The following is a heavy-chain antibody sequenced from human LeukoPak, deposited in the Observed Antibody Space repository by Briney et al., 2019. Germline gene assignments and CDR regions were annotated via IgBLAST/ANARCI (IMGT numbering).Heavy chain of an antibody. Sequence: TGGSLRLSCAASGFTFSDYYMSWIRQAPGKGLEWVSYISSSGSTIYYADSVKGRFTISRDNAKNSLYLQMNSLRAEDTAVYYCAGGLLLRDYYFDYWGQGTLVTVSS. CDR3: AGGLLLRDYYFDY. CDR1: GFTFSDYY. J-gene: IGHJ4*02. CDR2: ISSSGSTI. V-gene: IGHV3-11*01. D-gene: IGHD2-21*02.